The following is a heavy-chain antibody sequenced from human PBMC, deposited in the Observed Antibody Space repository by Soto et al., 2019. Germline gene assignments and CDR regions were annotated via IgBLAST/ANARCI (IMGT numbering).Heavy chain of an antibody. J-gene: IGHJ6*02. D-gene: IGHD5-18*01. CDR2: IYPGDSDT. V-gene: IGHV5-51*01. CDR1: GYSFTSYW. CDR3: ARHRYSYDYYYSGMDV. Sequence: PGESLKISCKGSGYSFTSYWIGWVRQMPGKGLEWMGIIYPGDSDTRYSPSFQGQVTISADKFISTAYLQWSSLKASDSAMYYCARHRYSYDYYYSGMDVWGQGTTVTVSS.